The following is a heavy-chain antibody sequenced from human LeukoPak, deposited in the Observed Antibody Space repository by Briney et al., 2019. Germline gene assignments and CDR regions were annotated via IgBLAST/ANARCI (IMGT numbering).Heavy chain of an antibody. CDR1: GYTFTGYY. D-gene: IGHD6-6*01. V-gene: IGHV1-2*02. J-gene: IGHJ4*02. CDR2: INPESGAT. CDR3: ARLDIAARYFDY. Sequence: ASVKVSRKASGYTFTGYYMHWVRQAPGQGLEWMGWINPESGATNYAQKFQGRVTMTRDTSISTAYMELSRLKSDDTAVYYCARLDIAARYFDYWGQGTLVTVSS.